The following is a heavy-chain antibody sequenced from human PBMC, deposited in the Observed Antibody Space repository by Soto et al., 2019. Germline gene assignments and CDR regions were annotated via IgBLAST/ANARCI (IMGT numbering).Heavy chain of an antibody. CDR3: SRVPRIAAAGGYYYYGMDV. D-gene: IGHD6-13*01. J-gene: IGHJ6*02. CDR1: GYTFTGYY. CDR2: INPNSGGT. V-gene: IGHV1-2*04. Sequence: ASVKVSCKASGYTFTGYYMHWVRQAPGQGLEWMGWINPNSGGTNYAQKFQGWVTMTRETSISTAYMELSRLRSDDTAVYYCSRVPRIAAAGGYYYYGMDVWGQGTTVTVSS.